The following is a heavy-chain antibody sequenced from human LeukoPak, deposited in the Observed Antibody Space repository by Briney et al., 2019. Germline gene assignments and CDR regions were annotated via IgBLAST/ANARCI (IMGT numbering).Heavy chain of an antibody. CDR1: GGSIGTYY. CDR3: ARHIGGGIEDMDV. D-gene: IGHD3-16*02. V-gene: IGHV4-59*08. CDR2: FYVTGT. J-gene: IGHJ6*03. Sequence: SETLSLTCTVSGGSIGTYYWSWIRQSPGKGLEWIGYFYVTGTRYNPYLQSRVTISVDRSRNQFFLKLSSGAAADTAVYYCARHIGGGIEDMDVWGKGTKVIVSS.